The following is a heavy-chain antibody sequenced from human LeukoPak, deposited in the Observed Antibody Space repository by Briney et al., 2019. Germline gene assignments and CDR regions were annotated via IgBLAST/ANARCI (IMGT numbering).Heavy chain of an antibody. J-gene: IGHJ4*02. Sequence: GASVKVSCKASGYTFTSYDINWVRQATGQGLEWMGWMNPNSGNTGYVQKFQGRVTMTRNTSISTAYMELSSLRSEDTAVYYCARDCGSSTSCSVGGWGQGTLVTVSS. V-gene: IGHV1-8*01. CDR2: MNPNSGNT. CDR3: ARDCGSSTSCSVGG. CDR1: GYTFTSYD. D-gene: IGHD2-2*01.